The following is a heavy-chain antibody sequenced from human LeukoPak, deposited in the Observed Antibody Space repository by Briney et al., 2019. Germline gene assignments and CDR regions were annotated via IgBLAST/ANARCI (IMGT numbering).Heavy chain of an antibody. D-gene: IGHD3-22*01. CDR3: AKEQDYYDSSGPIDY. CDR2: ISGSGGST. V-gene: IGHV3-23*01. J-gene: IGHJ4*02. Sequence: PGGSLRLSCAAYGFTFSSYAMSWVRQAPGKGLEWVSAISGSGGSTYYADSVKGRFTISRDNSKNTLYLQMNSLRAEDTAVYYCAKEQDYYDSSGPIDYWGQGTLVTVSS. CDR1: GFTFSSYA.